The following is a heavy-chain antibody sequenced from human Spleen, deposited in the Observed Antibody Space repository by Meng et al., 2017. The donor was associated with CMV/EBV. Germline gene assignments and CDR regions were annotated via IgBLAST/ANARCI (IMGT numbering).Heavy chain of an antibody. CDR1: GFTFSSYA. J-gene: IGHJ4*02. D-gene: IGHD1-1*01. Sequence: GESLKISCAASGFTFSSYAMSWVRQAPGKGLEWVSVIYSGGSSTYYAHSVKGRFTISRDNSKNTLYLQMNSLRAEDTAVYYCARHHGRNWGQGTLVTVSS. CDR2: IYSGGSST. CDR3: ARHHGRN. V-gene: IGHV3-23*03.